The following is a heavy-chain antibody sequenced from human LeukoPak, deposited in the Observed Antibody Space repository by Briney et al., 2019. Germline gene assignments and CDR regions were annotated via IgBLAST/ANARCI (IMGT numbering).Heavy chain of an antibody. D-gene: IGHD3-10*01. CDR3: ARDLRYYGSGSYRY. J-gene: IGHJ4*02. V-gene: IGHV1-2*06. CDR1: GYTFTGYY. CDR2: INPNSGGT. Sequence: ASVKVSCKASGYTFTGYYMHWVRQAPGLGLEWMGRINPNSGGTNYAQKFQGRVTMTRDTSISTAYMELSRLRSDDTAVYYCARDLRYYGSGSYRYWGQGTLVTVSS.